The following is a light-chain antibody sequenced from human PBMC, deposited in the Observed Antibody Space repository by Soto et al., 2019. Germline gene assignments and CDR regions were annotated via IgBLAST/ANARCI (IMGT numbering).Light chain of an antibody. J-gene: IGKJ3*01. CDR1: QTVSTN. CDR2: AAS. V-gene: IGKV3-15*01. Sequence: EIVMTQSPATLSVSPGERATLSCRASQTVSTNLAWYQQKPGQAPRLLIYAASTRAPGIPARFSGSGSGTEFTLTLRSLQSEDFAVYECQQYNDWPPFPIGPGTRVDIK. CDR3: QQYNDWPPFP.